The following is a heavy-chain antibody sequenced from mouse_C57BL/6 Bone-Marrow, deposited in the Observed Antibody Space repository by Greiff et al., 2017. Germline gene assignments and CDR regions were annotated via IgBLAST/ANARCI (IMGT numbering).Heavy chain of an antibody. CDR3: ARQATAWCAY. CDR2: INSDGGST. V-gene: IGHV5-2*01. CDR1: EYEFPSHD. J-gene: IGHJ3*01. Sequence: EVKLMESGGGLVQPGESLKLSCESNEYEFPSHDMSWVRKTPEKRLELVAAINSDGGSTYYPDTMERRVIISRDNTKKTLYLQISSLRSEDTALYYCARQATAWCAYWGQGTLVTVSA.